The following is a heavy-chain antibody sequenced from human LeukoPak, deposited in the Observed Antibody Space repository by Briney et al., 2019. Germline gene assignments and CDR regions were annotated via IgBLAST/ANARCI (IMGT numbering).Heavy chain of an antibody. J-gene: IGHJ6*04. CDR2: ISGSGGSA. CDR3: AELGITMIGGV. CDR1: GFTFSNYA. Sequence: GGSLRLSCAASGFTFSNYALSWVRQAPGKGLEWVSDISGSGGSAYYADSVKGRFTISRDNSKNTLYLQMNSLRAEDTAVYYCAELGITMIGGVWGKGTAVTISS. D-gene: IGHD3-10*02. V-gene: IGHV3-23*01.